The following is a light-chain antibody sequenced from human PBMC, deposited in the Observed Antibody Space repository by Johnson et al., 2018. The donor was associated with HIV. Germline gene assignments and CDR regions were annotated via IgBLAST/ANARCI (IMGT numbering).Light chain of an antibody. CDR1: SSNVGSSF. V-gene: IGLV1-51*01. Sequence: QSVLTQPPSVSAAPGQTVTISCSGSSSNVGSSFVSWYRQVPGTAPKLLIYDNNKRPSGIPDRFSGSKSGTSATLGITGLRTGDEADYYCGTWDSSLSAYVIGPGTKVTVL. J-gene: IGLJ1*01. CDR2: DNN. CDR3: GTWDSSLSAYV.